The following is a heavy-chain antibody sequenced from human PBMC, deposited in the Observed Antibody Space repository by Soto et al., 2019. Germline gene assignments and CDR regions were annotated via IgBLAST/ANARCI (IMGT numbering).Heavy chain of an antibody. CDR3: ARGNSYGTPWDY. V-gene: IGHV1-69*12. J-gene: IGHJ4*02. Sequence: QVQLVQSGAEVKKPGSSVKVSCKASGGTFSSYAISWVRQAPGQGLEWMGGIIPIFGTANYAQKFQGRVTITADEYTSTANLELSSLRSEDTAVYYCARGNSYGTPWDYWGQGTLVTVSS. CDR2: IIPIFGTA. D-gene: IGHD5-18*01. CDR1: GGTFSSYA.